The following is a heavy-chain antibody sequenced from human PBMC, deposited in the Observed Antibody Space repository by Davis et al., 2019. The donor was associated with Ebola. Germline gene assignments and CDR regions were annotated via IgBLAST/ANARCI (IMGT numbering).Heavy chain of an antibody. D-gene: IGHD1-26*01. CDR3: ARLGATSGVYFDY. V-gene: IGHV4-39*07. J-gene: IGHJ4*02. CDR1: GGSIISSSSY. Sequence: MPSETLSLTCTVSGGSIISSSSYWGWIRQPPRKGLEWIGSNYYSGITYYNPSLKSRVTISVDTSKNQFSLKLSSVTAADTAVYYCARLGATSGVYFDYWGQGTLVTVSS. CDR2: NYYSGIT.